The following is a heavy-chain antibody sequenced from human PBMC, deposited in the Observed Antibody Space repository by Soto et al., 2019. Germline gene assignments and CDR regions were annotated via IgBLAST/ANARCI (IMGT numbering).Heavy chain of an antibody. J-gene: IGHJ6*03. CDR1: GFTFSSYA. D-gene: IGHD3-3*02. V-gene: IGHV3-23*01. Sequence: EVQLLESGGGLVQPGGSLRLSCAASGFTFSSYAMSWVRQAPGKGLEWVSAISGSGGSTYYADSVKGRFTISRDNSKHTLYLQMNSLRAEDTAVYYCAKHLNIRPYMDVWGKGTTVTVSS. CDR2: ISGSGGST. CDR3: AKHLNIRPYMDV.